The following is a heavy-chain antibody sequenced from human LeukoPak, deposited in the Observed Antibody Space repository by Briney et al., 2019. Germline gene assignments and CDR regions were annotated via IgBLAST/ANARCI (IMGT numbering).Heavy chain of an antibody. J-gene: IGHJ6*02. V-gene: IGHV1-2*02. CDR3: ARPDRFYCTNGVCPRYYYYGMDV. Sequence: ASVKVSCKASGYTFTGYYMHWVRQAPGQGLEWMGWINPNSGGTNYAQKFQGRVTMTRDTSISTAYMELSRLRSDDTAVYYCARPDRFYCTNGVCPRYYYYGMDVWGQGTTVTVSS. CDR1: GYTFTGYY. CDR2: INPNSGGT. D-gene: IGHD2-8*01.